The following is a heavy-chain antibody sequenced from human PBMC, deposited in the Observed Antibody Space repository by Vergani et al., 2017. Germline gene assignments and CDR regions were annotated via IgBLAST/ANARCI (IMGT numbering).Heavy chain of an antibody. CDR2: IYPGDSDT. CDR1: GYSFTSYW. Sequence: EVQLVQSGAEVKKPGVSLTISCKVSGYSFTSYWIGWVRQMPGKGLEWMGIIYPGDSDTRYSPSFQGQVTISADKSISTSYLQWSSLKASDTAMYYCARLAGYCTNGVCYTEYFQQWGEGSLVTVSS. V-gene: IGHV5-51*01. D-gene: IGHD2-8*01. CDR3: ARLAGYCTNGVCYTEYFQQ. J-gene: IGHJ1*01.